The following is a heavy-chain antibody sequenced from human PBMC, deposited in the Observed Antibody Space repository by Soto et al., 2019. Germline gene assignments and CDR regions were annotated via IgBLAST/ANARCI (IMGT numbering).Heavy chain of an antibody. V-gene: IGHV3-21*01. J-gene: IGHJ4*02. CDR3: ARDLTIVGVVTGAQIDY. D-gene: IGHD3-3*01. CDR2: ISSSSSYI. Sequence: EVQLVESGGGLVKPGGSLRLSCAASGFTFSSYSMNWVRQAPGKGLEWVSSISSSSSYIYYADSVKGRFTISRDNAKNSLYLQMNSLRAEDTAVYYCARDLTIVGVVTGAQIDYWGQGTLVTVSS. CDR1: GFTFSSYS.